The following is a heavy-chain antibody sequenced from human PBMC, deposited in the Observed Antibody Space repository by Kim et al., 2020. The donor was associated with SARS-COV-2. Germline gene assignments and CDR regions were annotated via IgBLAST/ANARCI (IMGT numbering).Heavy chain of an antibody. CDR2: IKSKTDGGTT. J-gene: IGHJ4*02. D-gene: IGHD3-10*01. V-gene: IGHV3-15*01. CDR1: GFTFSNAW. Sequence: GGSLRLSCAASGFTFSNAWMSWVRQAPGKGLEWVGRIKSKTDGGTTDYAAPVKGRFTISRDDSKNTLYLQMNSLKTEDTAVYYCTTSRSHIRSASSGKILDYFDYWGQGTLVTVSS. CDR3: TTSRSHIRSASSGKILDYFDY.